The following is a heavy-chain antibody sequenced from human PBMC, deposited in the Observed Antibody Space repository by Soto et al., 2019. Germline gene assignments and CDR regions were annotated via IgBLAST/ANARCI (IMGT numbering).Heavy chain of an antibody. CDR1: GFTFSSYA. D-gene: IGHD2-2*01. V-gene: IGHV3-23*01. Sequence: EVQLLESGGGLGQPGGSLRLSCAASGFTFSSYAMTWVRQAPGQGLEWFASISGSGGTTNYADSVKGRFTISRDNSKNTADLQMNSLRAEDTAVSYCAQDRGTSFDVRLYFHYYGMDVWGHGTTGTVAS. CDR3: AQDRGTSFDVRLYFHYYGMDV. CDR2: ISGSGGTT. J-gene: IGHJ6*01.